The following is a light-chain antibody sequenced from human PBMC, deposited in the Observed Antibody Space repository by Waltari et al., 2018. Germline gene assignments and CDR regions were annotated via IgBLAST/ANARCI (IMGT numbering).Light chain of an antibody. CDR1: QTINDY. V-gene: IGKV1-39*01. CDR2: AAS. CDR3: QQSYTTPWT. J-gene: IGKJ1*01. Sequence: DIQMTQSPSSLSASVGDRVTITCRASQTINDYLNWFQQKPGKAPNLLIFAASSLQTGVPSRFSGSGSGTDFTLTISSLQPGDFATYYCQQSYTTPWTFGQGIKVEIK.